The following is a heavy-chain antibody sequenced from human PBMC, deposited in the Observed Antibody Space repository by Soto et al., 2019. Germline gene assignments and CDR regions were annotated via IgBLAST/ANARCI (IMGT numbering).Heavy chain of an antibody. J-gene: IGHJ4*02. Sequence: PGGSLRLSCAASGFTFSSYSMKWVRQAPGKGLEWVSYISSSSSTIYYADSVKGRFTISRDNAKNSLYLQMNSLRAEDTAVYYCARGADFWSGYYGDYWGQGTLVTVSS. CDR3: ARGADFWSGYYGDY. CDR1: GFTFSSYS. CDR2: ISSSSSTI. V-gene: IGHV3-48*01. D-gene: IGHD3-3*01.